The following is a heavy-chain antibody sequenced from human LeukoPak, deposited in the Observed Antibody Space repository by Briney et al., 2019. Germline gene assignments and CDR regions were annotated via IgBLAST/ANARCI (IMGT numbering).Heavy chain of an antibody. Sequence: GGSLRLSCEASGFTFSSYNMNWVRQAPGKGLEWVSFIYSGGSTQYSDSVKGRFTISRDNSKNTLYLQMNSLRAEDTAVYYCARRAGDYSHPYDYWGQGTLVTVSS. CDR2: IYSGGST. J-gene: IGHJ4*02. D-gene: IGHD3-22*01. CDR3: ARRAGDYSHPYDY. CDR1: GFTFSSYN. V-gene: IGHV3-53*01.